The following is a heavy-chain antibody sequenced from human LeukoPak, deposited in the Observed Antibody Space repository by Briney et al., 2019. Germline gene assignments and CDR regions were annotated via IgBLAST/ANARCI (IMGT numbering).Heavy chain of an antibody. V-gene: IGHV1-69*04. CDR3: ATTNDGGGYQWGDFFDF. J-gene: IGHJ4*02. CDR2: IIPNLGTT. D-gene: IGHD3-22*01. Sequence: ASVTASCKASGGTSNSRAISWVRQAPGQGLEWMGRIIPNLGTTNRAQNFQDRVTLTADKSTNTAYMELTSLTSDDTAVYYCATTNDGGGYQWGDFFDFWGQGTLVTVSS. CDR1: GGTSNSRA.